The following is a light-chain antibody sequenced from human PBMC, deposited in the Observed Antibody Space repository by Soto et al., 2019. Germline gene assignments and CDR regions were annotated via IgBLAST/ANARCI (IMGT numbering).Light chain of an antibody. CDR3: QQYGRSWT. CDR2: GAS. CDR1: ESVRGNY. J-gene: IGKJ1*01. V-gene: IGKV3-20*01. Sequence: EAVLTQSPGTLSLSPGERATLSCRASESVRGNYLAWYQQTPGQAPRLLIYGASNRATATPDRFAGSGSGTDFTLTINKLEPEDFVLYYCQQYGRSWTFGQGTKVDIK.